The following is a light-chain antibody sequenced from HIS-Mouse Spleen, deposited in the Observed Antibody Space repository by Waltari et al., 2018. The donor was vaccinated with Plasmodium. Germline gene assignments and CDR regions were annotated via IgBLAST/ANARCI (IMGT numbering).Light chain of an antibody. CDR1: SSNIGSNY. CDR3: AAWDDSLSGVV. J-gene: IGLJ2*01. Sequence: QSVLTQPPSASGTPGQRVTISCSGSSSNIGSNYVYWYHQLPGTAPKLLFYRNNQRPSGVPDRVSGSKAGTSASRAISGLRSEDEADYYCAAWDDSLSGVVFGGGTKLTVL. CDR2: RNN. V-gene: IGLV1-47*01.